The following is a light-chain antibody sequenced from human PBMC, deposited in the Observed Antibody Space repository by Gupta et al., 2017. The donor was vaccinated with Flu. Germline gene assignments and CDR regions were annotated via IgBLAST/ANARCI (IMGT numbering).Light chain of an antibody. CDR3: GSYAGRNNLGV. J-gene: IGLJ3*02. CDR1: GSDVGGYNY. Sequence: QSALTQPPSASGSPGQSVTISCTGTGSDVGGYNYVSWYQQHPGQAPKLLIYEVTKRPSGVPDRFSGSKSGNTASLTVSGLRPEDEADYFCGSYAGRNNLGVFGGGTKLTVL. V-gene: IGLV2-8*01. CDR2: EVT.